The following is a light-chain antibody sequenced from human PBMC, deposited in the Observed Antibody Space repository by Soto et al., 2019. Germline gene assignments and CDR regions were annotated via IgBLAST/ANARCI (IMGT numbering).Light chain of an antibody. CDR2: DAS. J-gene: IGKJ1*01. V-gene: IGKV1-5*01. CDR1: QSISSW. Sequence: DSELTQSPSFLSASVGDRFTIACLASQSISSWLAWYQQKPGKAPKLLIYDASTLESGVPSRFTGRGSGTEFALTISSLQPEDFATYYCQQSISTPQAFGQGIKVDIK. CDR3: QQSISTPQA.